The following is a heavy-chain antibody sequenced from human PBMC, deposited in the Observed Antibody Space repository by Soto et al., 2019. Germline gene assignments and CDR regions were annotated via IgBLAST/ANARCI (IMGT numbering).Heavy chain of an antibody. CDR2: IDPSDSYT. J-gene: IGHJ6*02. Sequence: PGESLKISCKGSGYSFTSYWISWVRQMPGKGLEWMGRIDPSDSYTNYSPSFQGHVTISADKSISTAYLQWSSLKASDTAMYYCARYIVVVPAAMDRLAVLGMDVWGQGTMVTVSS. CDR3: ARYIVVVPAAMDRLAVLGMDV. CDR1: GYSFTSYW. D-gene: IGHD2-2*01. V-gene: IGHV5-10-1*01.